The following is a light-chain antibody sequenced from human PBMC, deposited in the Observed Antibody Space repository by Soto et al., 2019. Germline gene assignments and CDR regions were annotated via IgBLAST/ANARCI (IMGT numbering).Light chain of an antibody. V-gene: IGLV2-8*01. CDR2: EVS. J-gene: IGLJ1*01. CDR3: SAYAGSNNIYV. CDR1: SSDVGGYNY. Sequence: QSALTQPPSASGSPGQSVTISCTGTSSDVGGYNYVSWYQHHPGKAPKLMIYEVSKRPSGVPDRFSGSKSGNTASLTVSGLQAEDEADYYSSAYAGSNNIYVFGTGTKVTVL.